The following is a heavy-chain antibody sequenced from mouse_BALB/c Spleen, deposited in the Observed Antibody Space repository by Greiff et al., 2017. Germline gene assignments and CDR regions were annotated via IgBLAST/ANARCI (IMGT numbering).Heavy chain of an antibody. J-gene: IGHJ1*01. D-gene: IGHD1-1*02. CDR3: ARHGGGYYWYFDV. CDR1: GFAFSSCD. Sequence: EVQGVESGGGLVKPGGSLKLSCAASGFAFSSCDMSWVRQTPEKRLEWVAYISSGGGSTYYPDTVKGRFTISRDNAKNTLYLQMNSLKSEDTAMYYCARHGGGYYWYFDVWGEGTTVTVSS. CDR2: ISSGGGST. V-gene: IGHV5-12-1*01.